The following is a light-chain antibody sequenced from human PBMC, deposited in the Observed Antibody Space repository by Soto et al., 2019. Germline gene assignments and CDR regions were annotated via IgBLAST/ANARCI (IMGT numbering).Light chain of an antibody. CDR1: NSNIGTNT. J-gene: IGLJ2*01. CDR2: SNN. CDR3: AAWDDSLNGRV. V-gene: IGLV1-44*01. Sequence: QSLLTQPPSASGTPGQRVTISCSGSNSNIGTNTVNWYQHLPGTAPKLLIFSNNQRPSGVPDRFSGSKSGTSASLAITGLQSEDEADYYCAAWDDSLNGRVFGGGTKLTVL.